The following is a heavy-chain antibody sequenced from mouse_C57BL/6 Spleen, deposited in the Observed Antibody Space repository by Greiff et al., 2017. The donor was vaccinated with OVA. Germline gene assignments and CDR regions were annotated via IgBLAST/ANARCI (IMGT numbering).Heavy chain of an antibody. Sequence: QVQLQQSGAELVRPGASVTLSCKASGYTFTDYEMHWVKQTPVHGLEWIGAIDPETGGTDYNQKFKGKAILTADKSSSTAYMELRSLTSEDSAVYYCTSRGDDYPLDYWGQGTTLTVSS. V-gene: IGHV1-15*01. CDR3: TSRGDDYPLDY. CDR2: IDPETGGT. D-gene: IGHD2-4*01. CDR1: GYTFTDYE. J-gene: IGHJ2*01.